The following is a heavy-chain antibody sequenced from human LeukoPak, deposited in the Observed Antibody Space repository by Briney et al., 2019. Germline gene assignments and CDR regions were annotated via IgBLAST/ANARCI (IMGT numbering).Heavy chain of an antibody. Sequence: SETLSLTCTVSGYSISSGYYWGWIRQPPGKGLEWIGSIYHSGSTYYNPSLKSRVTISVDTSKNQFSLKLSSVTAADTAAYYCARHILGRRISMIRGVIRDGFDSWGQGTLVTVFS. D-gene: IGHD3-10*01. J-gene: IGHJ5*01. CDR2: IYHSGST. CDR3: ARHILGRRISMIRGVIRDGFDS. V-gene: IGHV4-38-2*02. CDR1: GYSISSGYY.